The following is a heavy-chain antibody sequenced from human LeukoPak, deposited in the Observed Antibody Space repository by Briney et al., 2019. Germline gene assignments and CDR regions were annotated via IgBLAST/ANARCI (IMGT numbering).Heavy chain of an antibody. V-gene: IGHV3-21*01. CDR1: GFTFSSYS. D-gene: IGHD3-9*01. Sequence: GGSLRLSCAASGFTFSSYSMNWVRQAPGKGLEWVSSISSSSSYIYYADSVKGRFTISRDNAKNSLYLQMNSLRAEDTAVYYCARDRALYYDILTGEFDYWGQETLVTVSS. CDR2: ISSSSSYI. CDR3: ARDRALYYDILTGEFDY. J-gene: IGHJ4*02.